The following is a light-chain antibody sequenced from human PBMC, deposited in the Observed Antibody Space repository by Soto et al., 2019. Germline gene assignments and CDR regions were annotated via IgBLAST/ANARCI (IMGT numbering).Light chain of an antibody. CDR2: DNN. Sequence: QSVLTQPPSVSAAPGQKVTISCSGSTSNIGNNYVSWYQQLPGTAPRLIIYDNNKRPSGIPDRFSDSKSGTSATLAITGLQTGDEADYYCGTWDTSLSASVFGTGTKVTVL. V-gene: IGLV1-51*01. CDR3: GTWDTSLSASV. J-gene: IGLJ1*01. CDR1: TSNIGNNY.